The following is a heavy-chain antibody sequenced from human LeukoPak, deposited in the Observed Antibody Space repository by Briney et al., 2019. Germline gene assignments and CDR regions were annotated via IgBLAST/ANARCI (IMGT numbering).Heavy chain of an antibody. CDR3: ARMGRKGSGPRWFDP. CDR1: GYSFTSYW. D-gene: IGHD6-19*01. J-gene: IGHJ5*02. CDR2: IYPGDSDT. Sequence: GESLQISCKGSGYSFTSYWIGWVRQLPGKGLEWMGIIYPGDSDTRYSPSFQGQVTISADKSISTAYLQWSSLKASDTAMYYCARMGRKGSGPRWFDPWGQGTLVTVSS. V-gene: IGHV5-51*01.